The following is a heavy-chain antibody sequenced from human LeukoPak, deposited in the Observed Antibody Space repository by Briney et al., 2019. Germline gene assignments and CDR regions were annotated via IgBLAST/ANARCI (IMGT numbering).Heavy chain of an antibody. CDR1: GGSISSYY. J-gene: IGHJ4*02. Sequence: PSETLSLTCTVSGGSISSYYWSWIRQPPGKGLEWIGYIYYSGSTNYNPSLKSRVTISVDTSKNQFSLKLSSVTAADTAVYYCARDRYRAIDYWGQETLVTVSS. V-gene: IGHV4-59*01. CDR3: ARDRYRAIDY. CDR2: IYYSGST. D-gene: IGHD1-14*01.